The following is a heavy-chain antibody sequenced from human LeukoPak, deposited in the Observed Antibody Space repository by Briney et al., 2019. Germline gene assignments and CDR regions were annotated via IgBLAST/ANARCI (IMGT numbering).Heavy chain of an antibody. Sequence: GASVKVSCKASGGTFSSYAISWVRQAPGQGLEWMGWISAYNGNTNYAQKLQGRVTMTTDTSTSTAYMELRGLRSDDTAVYYCARVTSSGYYLLYYYGMDVWGQGTTVTVSS. CDR1: GGTFSSYA. CDR2: ISAYNGNT. V-gene: IGHV1-18*01. D-gene: IGHD3-22*01. CDR3: ARVTSSGYYLLYYYGMDV. J-gene: IGHJ6*02.